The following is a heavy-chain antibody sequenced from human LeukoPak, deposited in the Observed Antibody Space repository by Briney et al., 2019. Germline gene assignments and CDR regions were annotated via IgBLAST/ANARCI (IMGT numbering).Heavy chain of an antibody. V-gene: IGHV4-34*01. CDR3: ANGSPYSLLDY. D-gene: IGHD4-11*01. CDR2: INHSGST. Sequence: SETLSLTCAVYGGSFSGYYWSWIRQPPGKGLEWIGEINHSGSTNYNPSLKSRVTISVETSKNQFSLKLSSVTAADTAVYYCANGSPYSLLDYWGQGTLVTVSS. CDR1: GGSFSGYY. J-gene: IGHJ4*02.